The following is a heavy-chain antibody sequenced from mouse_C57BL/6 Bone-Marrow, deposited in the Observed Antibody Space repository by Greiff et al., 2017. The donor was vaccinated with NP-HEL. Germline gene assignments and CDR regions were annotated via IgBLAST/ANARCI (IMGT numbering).Heavy chain of an antibody. J-gene: IGHJ1*03. V-gene: IGHV2-2*01. CDR2: IWSGGST. Sequence: VQVVESGPGLVQPSQSLSITCTVSGFSLTSYGVHWVRQSPGKGLEWLGVIWSGGSTDYNAAFISRLSISKDNSKSQVFFKMNSLQADDTAIYYCARKGYYGSSYWYFDVWGTGTTVTVSS. CDR1: GFSLTSYG. CDR3: ARKGYYGSSYWYFDV. D-gene: IGHD1-1*01.